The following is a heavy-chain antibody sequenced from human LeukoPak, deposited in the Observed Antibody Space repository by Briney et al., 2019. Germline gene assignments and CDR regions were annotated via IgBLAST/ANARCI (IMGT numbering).Heavy chain of an antibody. CDR1: GYSFISYW. V-gene: IGHV5-51*01. CDR3: ARPVCTTTTCYGYYFDY. D-gene: IGHD2-2*01. Sequence: GGSLKISCKGSGYSFISYWIGWVRQMPGKGLEWMGIIYPGDSDTRYGPSFQGQVTISADKSISTAYLQWNSLKASDTAMYYCARPVCTTTTCYGYYFDYWGQGTLVTVSS. J-gene: IGHJ4*02. CDR2: IYPGDSDT.